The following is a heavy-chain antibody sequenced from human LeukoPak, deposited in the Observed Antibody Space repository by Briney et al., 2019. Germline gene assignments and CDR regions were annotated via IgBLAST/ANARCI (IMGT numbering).Heavy chain of an antibody. D-gene: IGHD2-2*01. CDR2: IKQDGSEK. J-gene: IGHJ3*01. Sequence: GGSLRLSCAASGFTFSSYWMSWVRQAPGKGLEWVASIKQDGSEKQYVDSVKGRFTISRDNARNSLYLQMNSLRVEDTAMYYCARRRRTWDAFDLWGQGTMVTVSS. CDR1: GFTFSSYW. V-gene: IGHV3-7*01. CDR3: ARRRRTWDAFDL.